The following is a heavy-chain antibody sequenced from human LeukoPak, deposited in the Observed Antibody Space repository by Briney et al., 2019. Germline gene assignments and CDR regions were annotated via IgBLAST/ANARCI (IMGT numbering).Heavy chain of an antibody. V-gene: IGHV3-74*03. Sequence: GGSLRLSCAASGFTFSDYSMHWVRQPPGKGLVWVSRIKTDGTTTTYADSVKGRFTISRDNAKNTLYLQMNSLRAEDTAVYYCASEPERQLVPPGLDYWGQGTLVTVSS. D-gene: IGHD6-13*01. CDR3: ASEPERQLVPPGLDY. CDR1: GFTFSDYS. CDR2: IKTDGTTT. J-gene: IGHJ4*02.